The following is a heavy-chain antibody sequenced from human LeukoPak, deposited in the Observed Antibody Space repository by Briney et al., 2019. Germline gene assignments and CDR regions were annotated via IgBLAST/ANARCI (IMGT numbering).Heavy chain of an antibody. Sequence: PGGSLRLSCAASGFTFSSYWMSWVRQAPGKGLEWVANIKQDGSEKYYVDSVKGRFTISRDNAKNSPYLQMNSLRAEDTAVYYCARDPPARLVRGTTTDYWGQGTLVTVSS. CDR2: IKQDGSEK. CDR3: ARDPPARLVRGTTTDY. CDR1: GFTFSSYW. V-gene: IGHV3-7*01. D-gene: IGHD3-10*01. J-gene: IGHJ4*02.